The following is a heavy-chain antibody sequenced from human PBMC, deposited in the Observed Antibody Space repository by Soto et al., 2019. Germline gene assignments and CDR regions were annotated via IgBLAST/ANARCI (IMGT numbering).Heavy chain of an antibody. CDR2: LSYAGNT. V-gene: IGHV3-13*01. CDR1: GFTLTTYD. J-gene: IGHJ6*02. Sequence: GGSLRLSCAASGFTLTTYDMHWVRQATGKGLEWVATLSYAGNTYYAGSVKGRFTVSRESAKSSLYLQMNSLRAEDTAVYYCAKLSIAARPGEYYYYYYGMDVWGQGTTVTVSS. CDR3: AKLSIAARPGEYYYYYYGMDV. D-gene: IGHD6-6*01.